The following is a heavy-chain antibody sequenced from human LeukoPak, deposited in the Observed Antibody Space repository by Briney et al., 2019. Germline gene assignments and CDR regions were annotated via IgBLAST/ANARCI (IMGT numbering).Heavy chain of an antibody. V-gene: IGHV3-11*01. D-gene: IGHD6-19*01. CDR1: GFTFSDYY. Sequence: GGSLRLSCTASGFTFSDYYMSWIRQAPGKGLEWTSYISPSGSDINYADSVKGRFTISRDNAKNSLYLQMNSLRAEDTAVYYCARWRSGRSEFDYWGQGTLVTVSS. CDR2: ISPSGSDI. CDR3: ARWRSGRSEFDY. J-gene: IGHJ4*02.